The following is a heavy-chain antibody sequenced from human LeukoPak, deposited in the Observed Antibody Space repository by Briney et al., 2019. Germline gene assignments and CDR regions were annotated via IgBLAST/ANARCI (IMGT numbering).Heavy chain of an antibody. D-gene: IGHD4-17*01. CDR3: AKDQSRLLYGDYVHYFDY. Sequence: GGSLRLSCAASGFTFSSYAMSWVRQAPGKGLEWVSAISGSGGSTYYADSVRGRFTNSKDNSKNTLYLQMNSLRAEDTAVYYCAKDQSRLLYGDYVHYFDYWGQGTLVTVSS. V-gene: IGHV3-23*01. CDR2: ISGSGGST. J-gene: IGHJ4*02. CDR1: GFTFSSYA.